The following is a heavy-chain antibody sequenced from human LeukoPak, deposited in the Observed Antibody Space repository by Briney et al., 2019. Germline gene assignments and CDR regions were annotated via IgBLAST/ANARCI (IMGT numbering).Heavy chain of an antibody. CDR2: IRYDGSNK. V-gene: IGHV3-30*02. J-gene: IGHJ6*03. Sequence: GGSLRLSCAASGFTFSSYGMHWVRQAPGRGLEWVAFIRYDGSNKYYADSVKGRFTISRDNSKNTLYLQMNSLRAEDTAVYYCAKGEYCSGGSCYYYYYYMDVWGKGTTVTVSS. CDR1: GFTFSSYG. D-gene: IGHD2-15*01. CDR3: AKGEYCSGGSCYYYYYYMDV.